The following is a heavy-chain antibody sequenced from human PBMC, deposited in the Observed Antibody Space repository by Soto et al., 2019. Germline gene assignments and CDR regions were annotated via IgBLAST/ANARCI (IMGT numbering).Heavy chain of an antibody. CDR2: ISWNSGSV. CDR3: ARGCSSTSCYAYYYYYYMDV. Sequence: GGSLRLSCAASGFTFDDYAMHWVRQAPGKGLEWVSGISWNSGSVGYADSVKGRFTISRDNAKNSLYLQMNSLRAEDTALYYCARGCSSTSCYAYYYYYYMDVWGKGTTVTVSS. CDR1: GFTFDDYA. D-gene: IGHD2-2*01. V-gene: IGHV3-9*01. J-gene: IGHJ6*03.